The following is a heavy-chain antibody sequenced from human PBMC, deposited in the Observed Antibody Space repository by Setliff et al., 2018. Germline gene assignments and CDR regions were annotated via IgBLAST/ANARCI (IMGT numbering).Heavy chain of an antibody. J-gene: IGHJ4*02. V-gene: IGHV1-3*04. Sequence: ASVKVSCKASGYTFSANAIHWVRQAPGQRLEWMGFIYTDNGNTKYSKNFQERVAITRDTSASTAYMELSSLTSEDTAVYFCARGSRGFDYWGQGALVTVSS. CDR2: IYTDNGNT. CDR3: ARGSRGFDY. CDR1: GYTFSANA.